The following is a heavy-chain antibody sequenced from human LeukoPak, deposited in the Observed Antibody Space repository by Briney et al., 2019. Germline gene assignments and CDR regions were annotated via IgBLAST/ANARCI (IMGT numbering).Heavy chain of an antibody. Sequence: GGSLRLSCAASGFTVSSNYMSWVRQAPGKGLEWVSVIYSGGSTYYADSVKGRSTISRDNSKNTLYLQMNSLRAEDTAVYYCARKEEGNYVLDYRGQGTLVTVSS. CDR2: IYSGGST. CDR3: ARKEEGNYVLDY. D-gene: IGHD1-7*01. V-gene: IGHV3-53*01. CDR1: GFTVSSNY. J-gene: IGHJ4*02.